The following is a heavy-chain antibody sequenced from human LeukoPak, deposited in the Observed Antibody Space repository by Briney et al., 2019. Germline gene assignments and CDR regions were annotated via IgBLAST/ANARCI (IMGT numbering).Heavy chain of an antibody. V-gene: IGHV3-48*04. CDR2: ISSSSSTI. Sequence: GGSLRLSCAASGFTFSSYSMNWVRQAPGKGLEWVSYISSSSSTIYYADSVKGRFTISRDNAKNSLYLQMNSLRAEDTAVYYCARGEYRYDILTGYYPPGYWGQGTLVTVSS. CDR3: ARGEYRYDILTGYYPPGY. J-gene: IGHJ4*02. CDR1: GFTFSSYS. D-gene: IGHD3-9*01.